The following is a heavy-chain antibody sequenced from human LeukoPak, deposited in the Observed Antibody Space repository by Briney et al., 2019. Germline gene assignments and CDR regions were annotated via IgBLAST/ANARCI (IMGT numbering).Heavy chain of an antibody. V-gene: IGHV1-8*03. D-gene: IGHD3-3*01. CDR1: GYTFTSYD. CDR2: MNPNSGNT. CDR3: ARGNYDFWSGPEDY. J-gene: IGHJ4*02. Sequence: APVKVSCKASGYTFTSYDINWVRQATGQGLEWMGWMNPNSGNTGYAQKFQGRVTITRNTSISTAYMELSSLRSEDTAVYYCARGNYDFWSGPEDYWGQGTLVTVSS.